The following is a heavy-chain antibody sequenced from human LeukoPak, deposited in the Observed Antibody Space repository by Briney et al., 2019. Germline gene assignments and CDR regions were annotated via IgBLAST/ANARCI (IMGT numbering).Heavy chain of an antibody. Sequence: SETLSLTCTVSDGSISSYYWSWIRQPPGKGLEWIGYIYYSGSTNYNPSLKSRVTISVDTSKNQFSLKLSSVTAADTAVYYCARDSIGSGWYRSDAFDIWGQGTMVTVSS. CDR1: DGSISSYY. CDR3: ARDSIGSGWYRSDAFDI. J-gene: IGHJ3*02. D-gene: IGHD6-19*01. CDR2: IYYSGST. V-gene: IGHV4-59*01.